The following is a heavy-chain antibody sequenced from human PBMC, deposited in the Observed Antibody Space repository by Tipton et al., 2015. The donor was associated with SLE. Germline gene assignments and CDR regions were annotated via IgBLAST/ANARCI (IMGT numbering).Heavy chain of an antibody. J-gene: IGHJ2*01. CDR1: GFTFSSYW. CDR2: INSDESST. D-gene: IGHD6-19*01. Sequence: SLRLSCAASGFTFSSYWIHWVRQAPGKGLVWVSRINSDESSTSYADSVKGRFTISRDNAKNTRYLQMNNLRADDTRVYYCARRLQWVVGGFDLWCRCILVSVSS. V-gene: IGHV3-74*01. CDR3: ARRLQWVVGGFDL.